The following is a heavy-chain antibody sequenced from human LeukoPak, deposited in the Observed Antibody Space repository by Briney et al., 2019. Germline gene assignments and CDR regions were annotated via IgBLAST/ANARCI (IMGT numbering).Heavy chain of an antibody. D-gene: IGHD1-26*01. Sequence: ASVKVSCKASGYTFTGYYMHWVRQAPGQGLEWMGWINPNSGDTNYAQKFQGRVTMTRDTSISTAYMELSRLRSDDTAVYYCANGWELRGEAAFDIWGQGTMVTVSS. CDR3: ANGWELRGEAAFDI. V-gene: IGHV1-2*02. CDR2: INPNSGDT. CDR1: GYTFTGYY. J-gene: IGHJ3*02.